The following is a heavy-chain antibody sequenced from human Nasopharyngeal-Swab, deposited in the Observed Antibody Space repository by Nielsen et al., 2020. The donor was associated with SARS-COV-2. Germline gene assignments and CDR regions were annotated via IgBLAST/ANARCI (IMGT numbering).Heavy chain of an antibody. D-gene: IGHD2-15*01. CDR1: GGSFSGYY. J-gene: IGHJ6*02. Sequence: SETLSLTCAVYGGSFSGYYWSWIRQPPGKGLEWIGEINHSGSTNYNPSLKSPVTISVDTSKNQFSLKLSSVTAADTAVYYCAIPYCSGGSCYLYYGMDVWGQGTTVTVSS. V-gene: IGHV4-34*01. CDR3: AIPYCSGGSCYLYYGMDV. CDR2: INHSGST.